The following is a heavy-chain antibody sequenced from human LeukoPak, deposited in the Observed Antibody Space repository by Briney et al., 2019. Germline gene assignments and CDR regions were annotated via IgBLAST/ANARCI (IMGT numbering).Heavy chain of an antibody. V-gene: IGHV4-4*07. CDR1: GGSISPNY. D-gene: IGHD4-17*01. Sequence: PSETLSLTCTVSGGSISPNYWSWIRQPAGKGLEWIGRIYTTGSTNCNPSLKSRVTMSVDTSRNQFSLKLSSVTAADTAMYYCARNSRYGEFDYWGQGTLVTVSS. CDR3: ARNSRYGEFDY. CDR2: IYTTGST. J-gene: IGHJ4*02.